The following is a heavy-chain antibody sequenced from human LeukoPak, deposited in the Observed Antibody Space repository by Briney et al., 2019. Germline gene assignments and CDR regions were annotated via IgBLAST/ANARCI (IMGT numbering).Heavy chain of an antibody. CDR2: ISNSGGST. CDR1: GFTFSSYA. D-gene: IGHD6-25*01. J-gene: IGHJ6*03. CDR3: ARDGSGFYLYNYMDV. Sequence: PGGSLRLSCAASGFTFSSYAMNWVRQAPGKGLEWVSGISNSGGSTYYADSVKGRFTISRDNVRNSLYLQMSSLGAEDTAVYYCARDGSGFYLYNYMDVWGKGTTVTDSS. V-gene: IGHV3-21*01.